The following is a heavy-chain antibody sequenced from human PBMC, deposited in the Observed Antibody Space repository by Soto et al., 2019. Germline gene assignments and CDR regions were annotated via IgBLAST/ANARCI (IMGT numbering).Heavy chain of an antibody. Sequence: EVQLVESGGGLVQPGRSLRLSCAASGFTFDDYAMHWVRQPPGKGLEWVSGITWNSGIIGYADSVKGRFNISRDNSKSSLYLQMNSLRPEDTALYYCAKDKGYSTSYYGYVDLWGRGTLVTVSS. V-gene: IGHV3-9*01. CDR2: ITWNSGII. CDR1: GFTFDDYA. CDR3: AKDKGYSTSYYGYVDL. J-gene: IGHJ2*01. D-gene: IGHD6-13*01.